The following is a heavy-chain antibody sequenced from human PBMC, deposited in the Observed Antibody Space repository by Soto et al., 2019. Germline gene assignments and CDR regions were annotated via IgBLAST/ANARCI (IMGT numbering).Heavy chain of an antibody. CDR1: GYTLSELA. V-gene: IGHV1-24*01. D-gene: IGHD2-2*03. CDR3: AGGYSRGFDH. Sequence: ASVKVSCKVSGYTLSELAIQWVRQSPGKGLEWMGGFDPEDGETFYAQKFQGRVTMTEDKSTDTAYMELRSLRSEDTAVYYCAGGYSRGFDHWGQGAQVTVSS. J-gene: IGHJ4*02. CDR2: FDPEDGET.